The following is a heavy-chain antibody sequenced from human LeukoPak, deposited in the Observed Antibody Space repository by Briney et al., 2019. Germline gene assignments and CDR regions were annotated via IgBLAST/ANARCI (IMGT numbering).Heavy chain of an antibody. CDR2: ISGSGGST. D-gene: IGHD6-19*01. CDR3: ARSEAGYSSGWYLF. J-gene: IGHJ4*02. V-gene: IGHV3-23*01. CDR1: RFTFSSYA. Sequence: GGSLRLSCAASRFTFSSYAMSWVRQAPGKGLEWVSAISGSGGSTYYADSVKGRFTISRDASKNTLYLQMNSLRAEDTAVYYCARSEAGYSSGWYLFWGQGTLVTVSS.